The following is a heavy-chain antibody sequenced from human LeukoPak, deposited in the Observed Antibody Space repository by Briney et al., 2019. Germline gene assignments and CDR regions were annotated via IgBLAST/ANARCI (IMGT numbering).Heavy chain of an antibody. V-gene: IGHV3-7*01. Sequence: GGALRFSCAASGFTFSSYWMNWVRQAPGKGLEWVAIIKQDGSVTKYLDSVKGRFTISRDNARNSLYLQVNSLRAEDTAVYYCARGGGRYLGDAFDIWGQGTMATVSS. J-gene: IGHJ3*02. CDR1: GFTFSSYW. CDR2: IKQDGSVT. CDR3: ARGGGRYLGDAFDI. D-gene: IGHD1-26*01.